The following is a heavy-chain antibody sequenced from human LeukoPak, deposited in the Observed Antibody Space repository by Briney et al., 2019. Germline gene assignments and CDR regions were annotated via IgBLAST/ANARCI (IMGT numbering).Heavy chain of an antibody. Sequence: ASVKVSCKASGGTFSSYAISWVRQAPGQGLEWMGRTIPILGIANYAQKFQGRATITADKSTSTAYMELSSLRSEDTAVYYCATPWYSSSWYYFDYWGQGTLVTVSS. CDR3: ATPWYSSSWYYFDY. D-gene: IGHD6-13*01. CDR2: TIPILGIA. J-gene: IGHJ4*02. CDR1: GGTFSSYA. V-gene: IGHV1-69*04.